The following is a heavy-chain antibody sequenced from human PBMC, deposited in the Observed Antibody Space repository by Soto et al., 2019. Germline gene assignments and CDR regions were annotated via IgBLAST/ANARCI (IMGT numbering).Heavy chain of an antibody. Sequence: SDTLSLTCAVYGGSFSAYYWSWIRQPPGKGLEWIGEINHSGSTNYNPSLKSRVTISVDTSKNQFSLRLTSVTAADTAVYYCARDKITGLFDYWGQGTLVTVSS. CDR3: ARDKITGLFDY. V-gene: IGHV4-34*01. D-gene: IGHD2-8*02. CDR2: INHSGST. J-gene: IGHJ4*02. CDR1: GGSFSAYY.